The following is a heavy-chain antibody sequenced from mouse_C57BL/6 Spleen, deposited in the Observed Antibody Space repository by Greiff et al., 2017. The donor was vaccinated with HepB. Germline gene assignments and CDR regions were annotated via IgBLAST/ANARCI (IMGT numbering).Heavy chain of an antibody. Sequence: EVQGVESGPGLVKPSQSLSLTCTVTGYSITSGYGWNWIRQCPGNKREWMGYISYSGSTNYNPSLKSRISITRDTSKNQFFLQLNSVTTEDTATYYCTRTARIKYWGQGTTLTVSS. J-gene: IGHJ2*01. V-gene: IGHV3-2*02. CDR1: GYSITSGYG. D-gene: IGHD1-2*01. CDR3: TRTARIKY. CDR2: ISYSGST.